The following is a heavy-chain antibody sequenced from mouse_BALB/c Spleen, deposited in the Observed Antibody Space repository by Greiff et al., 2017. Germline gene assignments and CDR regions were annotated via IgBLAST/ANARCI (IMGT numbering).Heavy chain of an antibody. CDR3: ARHYYGSSTYFDY. D-gene: IGHD1-1*01. V-gene: IGHV5-12-1*01. CDR1: GFAFSSYD. J-gene: IGHJ2*01. Sequence: DVKLVESGGGLVKPGGSLKLSCAASGFAFSSYDMSWVRQTPEKRLEWVAYISSGGGSTYYPDTVKGRFTISRDNAKNTLYLQMSSLKSEDTAMYYCARHYYGSSTYFDYWGQGTTLTVSS. CDR2: ISSGGGST.